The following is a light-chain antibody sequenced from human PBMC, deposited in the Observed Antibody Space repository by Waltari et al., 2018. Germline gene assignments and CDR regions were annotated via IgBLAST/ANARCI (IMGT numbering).Light chain of an antibody. CDR2: EVS. V-gene: IGLV2-14*01. Sequence: QPALTHPASVSGSPGQSTTTSCTGTSSDVGGYHSVSWYQQPPGKAPKLMIYEVSNRPSGVSNRFSGSKSGNTASLTISGLQAEDEADYYCSSYTSSSGVFGTGTKVTVL. J-gene: IGLJ1*01. CDR3: SSYTSSSGV. CDR1: SSDVGGYHS.